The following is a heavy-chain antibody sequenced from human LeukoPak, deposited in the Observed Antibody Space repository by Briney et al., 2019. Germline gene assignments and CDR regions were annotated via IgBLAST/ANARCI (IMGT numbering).Heavy chain of an antibody. CDR1: GGSISPYY. CDR3: ARDTGYSSGWADWYFDL. CDR2: IYYSGST. Sequence: SETLSLTCTVSGGSISPYYWSWIRQPPGKGLEWIGYIYYSGSTNYNPSLKSRVTISVDTSKNQFSLKLSSVTAADTAVYYCARDTGYSSGWADWYFDLWGRGTLVTVSS. J-gene: IGHJ2*01. V-gene: IGHV4-59*01. D-gene: IGHD6-19*01.